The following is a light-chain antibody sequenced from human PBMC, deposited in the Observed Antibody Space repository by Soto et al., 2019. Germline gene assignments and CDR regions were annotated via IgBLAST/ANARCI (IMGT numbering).Light chain of an antibody. V-gene: IGKV1-5*03. J-gene: IGKJ1*01. CDR3: QQYNDNWT. CDR2: TAS. CDR1: QSISSW. Sequence: DIQMTQSPSTLSASVGDRVTITCRASQSISSWLAWYQQKPGTAPKLLIYTASTLQSGVPSRFSGSGSGTEFTLTISSLQPDDSATYYCQQYNDNWTFGQGTKV.